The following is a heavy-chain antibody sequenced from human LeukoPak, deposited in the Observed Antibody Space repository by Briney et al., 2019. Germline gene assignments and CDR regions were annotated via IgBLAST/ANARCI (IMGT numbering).Heavy chain of an antibody. CDR2: IHYTGGT. CDR3: ARGNILSGYCFDF. Sequence: PSETLSLTCAVYDGSISGYYWSWIRQPPGKGLEWVGEIHYTGGTSYNPSLKSRATISIDTSKNQLSLKLSSVTAADTAVYYCARGNILSGYCFDFWGQGALVTVS. CDR1: DGSISGYY. J-gene: IGHJ4*02. V-gene: IGHV4-34*01. D-gene: IGHD3-9*01.